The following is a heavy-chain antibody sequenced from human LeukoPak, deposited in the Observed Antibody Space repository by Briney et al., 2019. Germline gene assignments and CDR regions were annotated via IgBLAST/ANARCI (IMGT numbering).Heavy chain of an antibody. J-gene: IGHJ4*02. CDR3: ALRQGWRDPFDY. Sequence: SETLSLTCAVYGGSFSGYYWSWIRQPPGKGLEWIGEINHSGSTNYNPSLKSRVTISVDTSKNQFSLKLSSVTAADTAVYYCALRQGWRDPFDYWGQGALVTVSS. V-gene: IGHV4-34*01. CDR1: GGSFSGYY. CDR2: INHSGST.